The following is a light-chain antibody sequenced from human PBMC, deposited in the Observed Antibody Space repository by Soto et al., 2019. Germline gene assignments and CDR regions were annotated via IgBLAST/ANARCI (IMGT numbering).Light chain of an antibody. CDR3: QQYGNAPFT. CDR2: GAS. J-gene: IGKJ3*01. V-gene: IGKV3-20*01. Sequence: EIVMTQSPGTLSLSPGERATISCRASQSVSSSYLAWFQQKPGQAPRLLIYGASSRATGIPDRFSGSGSGTDFTLTISRLEPEDFAVYYCQQYGNAPFTFGPGTKVDIK. CDR1: QSVSSSY.